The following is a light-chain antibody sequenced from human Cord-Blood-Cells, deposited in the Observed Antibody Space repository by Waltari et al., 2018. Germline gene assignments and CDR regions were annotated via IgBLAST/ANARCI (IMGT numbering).Light chain of an antibody. Sequence: DIQMTQSPSSLSASVGDRVTITCLASQSISSYLNWYQQKPWKAPKLLIYAASSLQSGVPARFSGSGSGTDFTLTISSLQPEDFATYYCQQSYSTLFTFGPGTKVDIK. CDR3: QQSYSTLFT. CDR2: AAS. CDR1: QSISSY. V-gene: IGKV1-39*01. J-gene: IGKJ3*01.